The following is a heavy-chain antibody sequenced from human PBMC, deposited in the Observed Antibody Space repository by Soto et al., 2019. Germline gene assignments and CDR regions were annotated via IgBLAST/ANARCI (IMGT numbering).Heavy chain of an antibody. CDR1: GFTFSSYS. D-gene: IGHD5-18*01. CDR3: ARLPRAMAPVDY. Sequence: GGSLRLSCAVSGFTFSSYSMNWVRQAPGKGLEWVSSISSSSSYIYYADSVKGRFTISRDNAKNSLYLQMNSLRAEDTAVYYCARLPRAMAPVDYWGQGALVTVSS. J-gene: IGHJ4*02. V-gene: IGHV3-21*01. CDR2: ISSSSSYI.